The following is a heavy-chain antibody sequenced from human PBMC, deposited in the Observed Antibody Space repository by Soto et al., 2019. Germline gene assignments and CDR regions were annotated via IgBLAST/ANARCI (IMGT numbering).Heavy chain of an antibody. CDR2: IYYSGST. CDR1: GGSISSGGYY. D-gene: IGHD1-26*01. V-gene: IGHV4-31*03. J-gene: IGHJ4*02. Sequence: TLSLTCTVSGGSISSGGYYWSWIRQHPGKGLEWIGYIYYSGSTYYNPSLKSRVTISVDTSKNQFSLKLSSVTAADTAVYYCARDTISRGYNGIVGATGFDYWGQVTLVTVSS. CDR3: ARDTISRGYNGIVGATGFDY.